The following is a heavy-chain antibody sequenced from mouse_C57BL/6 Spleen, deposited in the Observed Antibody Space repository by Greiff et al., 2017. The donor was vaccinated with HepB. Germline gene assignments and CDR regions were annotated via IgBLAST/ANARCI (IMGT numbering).Heavy chain of an antibody. CDR2: IYPGSGST. CDR3: ARYGSSYDFDC. V-gene: IGHV1-55*01. J-gene: IGHJ2*01. CDR1: GYTFTSYW. Sequence: VQLQQSGAELVKPGASVKMSCKAPGYTFTSYWTTWVKQRPGQGLEWIGDIYPGSGSTNYNEKFKSKATLTVDTSSSTAYMQLSSLTSEDSAVYYYARYGSSYDFDCWGEGTTPTVSS. D-gene: IGHD1-1*01.